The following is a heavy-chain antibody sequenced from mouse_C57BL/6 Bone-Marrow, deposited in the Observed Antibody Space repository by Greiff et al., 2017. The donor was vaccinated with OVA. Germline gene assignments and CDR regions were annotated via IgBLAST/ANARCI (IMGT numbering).Heavy chain of an antibody. CDR3: ARDDGYRGYYAMDY. Sequence: EVQLQESGGGLVQSGRSLRLSCATSGFTFSDFYMEWVRQAPGKGLEWIAASRNKANDYTTEYSASVKGRFIVSRDTSQSILYLQMNALRAEDTAIYYCARDDGYRGYYAMDYWGQGTSVTVSS. CDR2: SRNKANDYTT. CDR1: GFTFSDFY. V-gene: IGHV7-1*01. J-gene: IGHJ4*01. D-gene: IGHD2-2*01.